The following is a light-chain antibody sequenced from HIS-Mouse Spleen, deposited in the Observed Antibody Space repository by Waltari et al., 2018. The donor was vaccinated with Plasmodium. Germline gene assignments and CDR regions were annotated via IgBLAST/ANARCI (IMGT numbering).Light chain of an antibody. Sequence: QSVLTQPPSASGTPGQRVTISCSGSRSHIGSNTVNWYQQLPGTAPNLLIYSNNQRPPGVPDRFSGSKSGTSASLAISGLQSEDEADYYCAAWDDSLNGWVFGGGTKLTVL. CDR1: RSHIGSNT. CDR3: AAWDDSLNGWV. J-gene: IGLJ3*02. CDR2: SNN. V-gene: IGLV1-44*01.